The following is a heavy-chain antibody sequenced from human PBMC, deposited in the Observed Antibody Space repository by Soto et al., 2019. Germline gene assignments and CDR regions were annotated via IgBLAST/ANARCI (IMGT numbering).Heavy chain of an antibody. J-gene: IGHJ6*02. D-gene: IGHD3-3*01. CDR3: ARGNGITIFGVVINYGMYV. Sequence: QVQLVQSGAEVKKPGASVKVSCKASGYTFTGYYMHWVRQAPGQGLEWMGWINPNSGGTNYAQKLQGWVTMPRDTSISTAYMELSRLRSDDTAVYYCARGNGITIFGVVINYGMYVWGQGTTVTVSS. CDR1: GYTFTGYY. CDR2: INPNSGGT. V-gene: IGHV1-2*04.